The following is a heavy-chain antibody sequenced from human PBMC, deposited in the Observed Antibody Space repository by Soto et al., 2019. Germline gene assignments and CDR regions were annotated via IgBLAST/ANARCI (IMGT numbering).Heavy chain of an antibody. CDR1: GFTFNSYA. Sequence: GGSLRLSCAASGFTFNSYAMSWVRQAPGKGLEWVSAISGSGDSTYYADSVRGRFTISRDNSRKTLYLQMKSLRAEDTAEYYCAKEVLLYFGELIPFDYWGQGALVTVSS. V-gene: IGHV3-23*01. J-gene: IGHJ4*02. CDR3: AKEVLLYFGELIPFDY. CDR2: ISGSGDST. D-gene: IGHD3-10*01.